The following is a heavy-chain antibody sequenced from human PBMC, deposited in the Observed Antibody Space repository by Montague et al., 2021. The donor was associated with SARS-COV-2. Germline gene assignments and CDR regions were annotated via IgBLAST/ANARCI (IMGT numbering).Heavy chain of an antibody. V-gene: IGHV3-30-3*01. CDR1: GFTFSSYA. J-gene: IGHJ4*02. CDR3: AKDFFGHDSFCGYDY. D-gene: IGHD3-9*01. CDR2: IYYNGGNK. Sequence: SLRLSCAASGFTFSSYAMRWVRQAPGKGLEWVAAIYYNGGNKYYADSVKGRFTISRDNSKNTLYLQMNSLRADDTAVYYCAKDFFGHDSFCGYDYWGQGTLVTVSS.